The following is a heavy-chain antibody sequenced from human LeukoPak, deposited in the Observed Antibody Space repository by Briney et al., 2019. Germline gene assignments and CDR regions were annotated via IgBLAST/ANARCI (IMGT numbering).Heavy chain of an antibody. V-gene: IGHV3-15*01. CDR2: MKSKPEGGTT. CDR3: TTGNP. Sequence: PGGSLRLSCLTSGFTFVNASMSWVRQAPGKGLEWVGLMKSKPEGGTTFYAAPVRGRVTISRDDSRNTLYLQMTSLTIGDTGVYYCTTGNPWGQGTLVTVSS. J-gene: IGHJ5*02. CDR1: GFTFVNAS.